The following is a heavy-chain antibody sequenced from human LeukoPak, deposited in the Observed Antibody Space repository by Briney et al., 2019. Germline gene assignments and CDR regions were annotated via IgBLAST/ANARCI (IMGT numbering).Heavy chain of an antibody. D-gene: IGHD5-24*01. J-gene: IGHJ4*02. CDR2: VYTSGST. Sequence: SETLSLTCTVSGGSISSYYWSWIRQPPGKGLEWIGYVYTSGSTNYNPSLKSRVTISVDTSKNQFSLKLSSVTAADTAVYYCARANGYSDYWGQGTLVTVSS. V-gene: IGHV4-4*09. CDR3: ARANGYSDY. CDR1: GGSISSYY.